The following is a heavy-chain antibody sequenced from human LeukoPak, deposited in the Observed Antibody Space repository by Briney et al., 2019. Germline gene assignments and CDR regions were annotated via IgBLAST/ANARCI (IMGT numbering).Heavy chain of an antibody. Sequence: QTGGSLRLSCAASGFTFSTYRMTWVRQAPGKGLEWVANIKQDGSEKHYVDSVKGRFTISRDNAKNSLYLQMSSLRAEDTAVYYCAELGITMIGGVWGKGTTVTISS. CDR1: GFTFSTYR. J-gene: IGHJ6*04. D-gene: IGHD3-10*02. CDR2: IKQDGSEK. CDR3: AELGITMIGGV. V-gene: IGHV3-7*01.